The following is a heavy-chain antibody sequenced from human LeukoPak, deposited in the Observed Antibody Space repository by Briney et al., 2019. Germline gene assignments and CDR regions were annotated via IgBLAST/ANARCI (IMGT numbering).Heavy chain of an antibody. V-gene: IGHV4-39*01. Sequence: PSETLSLTSNVSGGSVTRSFYSCGWIRQPPGKGLEWIGSMSYSGSAHYNLSLKSRVTMSVDTSKNQFSLKLSSVTAAGTAIYFCASATTYSIDDWGQGTLVTVSS. J-gene: IGHJ4*01. CDR2: MSYSGSA. D-gene: IGHD5-12*01. CDR3: ASATTYSIDD. CDR1: GGSVTRSFYS.